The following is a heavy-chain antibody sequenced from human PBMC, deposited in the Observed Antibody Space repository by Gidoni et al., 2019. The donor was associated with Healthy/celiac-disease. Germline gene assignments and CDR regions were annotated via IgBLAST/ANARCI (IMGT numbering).Heavy chain of an antibody. D-gene: IGHD5-12*01. V-gene: IGHV3-15*07. Sequence: SNAWMNWVRQAPGQGLEWVGRIKSNTDGGTTDYAAPVKGRFTISRDDSKNTLYLQMNSLKTEDTAVYYCTTDKTLIGYSGYDPFDYWGQGTLVTVSS. CDR1: SNAW. CDR3: TTDKTLIGYSGYDPFDY. CDR2: IKSNTDGGTT. J-gene: IGHJ4*02.